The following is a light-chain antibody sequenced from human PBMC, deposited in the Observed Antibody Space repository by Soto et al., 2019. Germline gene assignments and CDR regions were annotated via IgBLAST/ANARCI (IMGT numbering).Light chain of an antibody. J-gene: IGKJ4*01. CDR2: DAS. CDR1: QSVSSY. Sequence: EIVLTQSPATLSLSPGERATLSCRASQSVSSYLAWYQQKPGQAPRLLIYDASNRATGIPARFSGSGSGTDFTLTISSLEPEDFAVYYCQQRSNWPPDLTFGGGTKVEIQ. CDR3: QQRSNWPPDLT. V-gene: IGKV3-11*01.